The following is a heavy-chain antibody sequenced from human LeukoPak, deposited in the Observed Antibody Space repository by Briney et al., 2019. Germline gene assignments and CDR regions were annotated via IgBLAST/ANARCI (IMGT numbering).Heavy chain of an antibody. CDR1: GFTFSSYA. D-gene: IGHD5-24*01. Sequence: TGGSLRLSCAASGFTFSSYAMSWVRQAPGKGLEWVSAISGSGGSTYYADSVKGRFTISRENSKNTLYLQMNSLRAEDTAVYYCARGAARMVEMATIISFEYWGQGTLVTVSS. J-gene: IGHJ4*02. V-gene: IGHV3-23*01. CDR2: ISGSGGST. CDR3: ARGAARMVEMATIISFEY.